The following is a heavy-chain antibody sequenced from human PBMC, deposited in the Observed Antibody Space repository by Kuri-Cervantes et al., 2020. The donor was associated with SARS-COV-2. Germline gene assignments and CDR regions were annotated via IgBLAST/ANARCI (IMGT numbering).Heavy chain of an antibody. CDR1: GFTFSSYA. V-gene: IGHV3-30-3*01. Sequence: GESLKISCAASGFTFSSYAMSWVRRAPGKGLEWVAVISYDGSNKYYADSVKGRFTISRDNSKNTLYLQMNSLRAEDTAVYYCAKDKQGNHDYWGQGTLVTVSS. J-gene: IGHJ4*02. D-gene: IGHD4-23*01. CDR2: ISYDGSNK. CDR3: AKDKQGNHDY.